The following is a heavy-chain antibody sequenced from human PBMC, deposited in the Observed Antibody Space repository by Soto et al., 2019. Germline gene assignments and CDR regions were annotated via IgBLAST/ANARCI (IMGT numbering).Heavy chain of an antibody. V-gene: IGHV3-30*18. CDR2: ISYDGSNK. CDR3: AKDDPYSGRECAFDN. Sequence: QVQLVESGGGVVQPGRSLRLSCAASGFTFSSYGMHWVRQAPGKGLEWVAVISYDGSNKYYADSVKGRFTISRDNSKNVLYLQMNSLRGEDTAVYYCAKDDPYSGRECAFDNWGQGTMVAVAS. CDR1: GFTFSSYG. J-gene: IGHJ3*02. D-gene: IGHD1-26*01.